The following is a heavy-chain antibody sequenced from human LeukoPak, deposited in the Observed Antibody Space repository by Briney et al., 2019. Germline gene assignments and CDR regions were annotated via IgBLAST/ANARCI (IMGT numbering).Heavy chain of an antibody. J-gene: IGHJ6*02. CDR3: ARGSNYAMDV. CDR2: ISSSSSTI. V-gene: IGHV3-48*02. Sequence: PGGSLRLSCAASGFPFSSSAMNWVRQAPGKGLDWVSFISSSSSTIYYADSVKGRFTISRDNAKNSLYLQLKSLRDKDTAIYYCARGSNYAMDVWGQGTTVTVSS. CDR1: GFPFSSSA.